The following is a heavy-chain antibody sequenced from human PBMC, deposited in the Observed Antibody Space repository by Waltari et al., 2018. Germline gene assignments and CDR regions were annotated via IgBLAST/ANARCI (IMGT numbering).Heavy chain of an antibody. D-gene: IGHD1-1*01. V-gene: IGHV1-3*01. CDR1: GYTFTSYA. Sequence: QVQLVQSGAEVKKPGASVKVSCRASGYTFTSYALHWVRQAPGQRLGCMGWNDPGNGNTEYPQKFRGRVTITRDTTASTAYMELSSLRSEDTAVYYCAPATYYFDYWGQGTLVTVSS. CDR3: APATYYFDY. J-gene: IGHJ4*02. CDR2: NDPGNGNT.